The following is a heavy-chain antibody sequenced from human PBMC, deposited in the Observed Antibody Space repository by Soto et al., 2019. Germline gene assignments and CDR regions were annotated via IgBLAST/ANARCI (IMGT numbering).Heavy chain of an antibody. Sequence: GGSLRLSCEASGFTFYKYDIHWVRQVTGKGLEWVSAIGSAGDTYYADYVKDRFTITRENTKNYLYLQMNRLRTGDEAGDFCGRAEGSTYSDYYYNGLDVWGQGTTVTVSS. D-gene: IGHD2-15*01. V-gene: IGHV3-13*01. CDR2: IGSAGDT. CDR3: GRAEGSTYSDYYYNGLDV. CDR1: GFTFYKYD. J-gene: IGHJ6*02.